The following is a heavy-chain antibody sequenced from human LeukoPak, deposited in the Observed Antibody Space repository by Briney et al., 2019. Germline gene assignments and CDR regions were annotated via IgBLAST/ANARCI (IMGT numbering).Heavy chain of an antibody. CDR3: APSTSTKSFEVVTPYYFDY. Sequence: ASVKVSCKTSGYTFTDYYINWVRQAPGQGLEYMGGINPNTGVTKYAQKFQGRVTMTRDTSISTAYVDLSGLRSDDTAVYYCAPSTSTKSFEVVTPYYFDYWGQGTQVTVSS. CDR1: GYTFTDYY. J-gene: IGHJ4*02. D-gene: IGHD3-3*01. V-gene: IGHV1-2*02. CDR2: INPNTGVT.